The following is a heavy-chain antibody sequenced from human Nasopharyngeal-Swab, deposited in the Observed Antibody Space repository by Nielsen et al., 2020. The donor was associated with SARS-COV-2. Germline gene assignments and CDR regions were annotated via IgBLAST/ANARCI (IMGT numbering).Heavy chain of an antibody. CDR2: IYTSGST. J-gene: IGHJ4*02. Sequence: SETLSLTCTVSGCSISSGSYYWSWIRQPAGKGLEWIGRIYTSGSTNYNPSLKSRLTISVDTSKNQFSLKLSSVTAADTAVYYCASTAMGIGIGSEYYFDYWGQGTLVTVSS. D-gene: IGHD5-18*01. CDR3: ASTAMGIGIGSEYYFDY. CDR1: GCSISSGSYY. V-gene: IGHV4-61*02.